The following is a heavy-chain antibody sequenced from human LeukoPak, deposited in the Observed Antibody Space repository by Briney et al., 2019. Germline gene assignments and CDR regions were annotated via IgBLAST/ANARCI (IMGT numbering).Heavy chain of an antibody. J-gene: IGHJ4*02. CDR2: IQSKTNGGTA. V-gene: IGHV3-15*06. D-gene: IGHD3-16*01. CDR1: GFTFSDAW. Sequence: SGGSLRLSCAASGFTFSDAWMSWARQIPGGGLEWVGHIQSKTNGGTAQYTAPVTGRFTISRDDSKNTVYLQLNSLTAEDTAVYYCVGAFLGYWGQGTLVTVSS. CDR3: VGAFLGY.